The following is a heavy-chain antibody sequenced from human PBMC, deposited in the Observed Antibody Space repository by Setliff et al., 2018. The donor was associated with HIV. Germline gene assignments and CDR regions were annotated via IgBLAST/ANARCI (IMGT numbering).Heavy chain of an antibody. CDR1: GVSITSYF. V-gene: IGHV4-59*01. D-gene: IGHD4-17*01. J-gene: IGHJ2*01. Sequence: PSETLSLTCTVSGVSITSYFWSWSRQPPGKGLEWIGFIYYSGSTSGGTNYNPSLKSRVTISLDTSKNQFSLNLSSVTAADTAVYYCASSLNGDSEPLYFDLWGRGTLVTVSS. CDR3: ASSLNGDSEPLYFDL. CDR2: IYYSGST.